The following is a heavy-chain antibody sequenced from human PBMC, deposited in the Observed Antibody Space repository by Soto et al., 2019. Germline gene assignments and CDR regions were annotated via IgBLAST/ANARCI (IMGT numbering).Heavy chain of an antibody. V-gene: IGHV1-69*13. CDR1: GGTFSSYA. Sequence: SVKVSCKASGGTFSSYAISWVRQAPGQGLEWMGGIIPIFGTANYAQKFQGRVTITADESTSTAYMELSSLRSEDTAVYYCATGSQGGVTLFNYWGQGTLVTVSS. CDR3: ATGSQGGVTLFNY. CDR2: IIPIFGTA. J-gene: IGHJ4*02. D-gene: IGHD3-16*01.